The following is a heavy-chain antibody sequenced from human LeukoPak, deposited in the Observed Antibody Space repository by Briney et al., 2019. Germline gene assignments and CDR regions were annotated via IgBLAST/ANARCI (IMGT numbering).Heavy chain of an antibody. CDR2: ISSSGSTI. D-gene: IGHD4-17*01. V-gene: IGHV3-48*03. CDR1: GFTFSSYE. CDR3: ARDPYYGDYVV. Sequence: QPGGSLRLSCAASGFTFSSYEMNWVRQAPGKGLEWVSYISSSGSTIYYAGSVKGRFTISRDNAKNSLYLQMNSLRAEDTAVYYCARDPYYGDYVVWGQGTLVTVSS. J-gene: IGHJ4*02.